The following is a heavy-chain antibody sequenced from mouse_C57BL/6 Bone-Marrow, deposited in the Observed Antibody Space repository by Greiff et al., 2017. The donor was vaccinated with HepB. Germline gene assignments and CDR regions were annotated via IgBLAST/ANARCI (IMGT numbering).Heavy chain of an antibody. J-gene: IGHJ2*01. CDR1: GFSLTSYA. Sequence: QVQLQQSGPGLVAPSQSLSITCTVSGFSLTSYAISWVRQPPGKGLEWLGVIWTGGGTNYNSALKSRLSISKDNSKSQVFLKMNSLQTDDTARYYCARVRAAIYYDYDDEGDYFDYWGQGTTLTVSS. CDR2: IWTGGGT. D-gene: IGHD2-4*01. V-gene: IGHV2-9-1*01. CDR3: ARVRAAIYYDYDDEGDYFDY.